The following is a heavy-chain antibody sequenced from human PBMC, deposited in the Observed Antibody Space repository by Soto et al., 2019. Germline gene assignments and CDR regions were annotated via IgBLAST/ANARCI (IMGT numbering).Heavy chain of an antibody. V-gene: IGHV4-31*03. J-gene: IGHJ4*02. CDR3: AREAPPNGMENEYYFDY. D-gene: IGHD1-1*01. Sequence: PSETLSLTCTVSGCSISSGGYYWSWIRQHPGKGLEWIGYIYYSGSTYYNPSLKSRVTISVDTSKNQFSLKLSSVTAADTAVYYCAREAPPNGMENEYYFDYWGQGTLVTVSS. CDR1: GCSISSGGYY. CDR2: IYYSGST.